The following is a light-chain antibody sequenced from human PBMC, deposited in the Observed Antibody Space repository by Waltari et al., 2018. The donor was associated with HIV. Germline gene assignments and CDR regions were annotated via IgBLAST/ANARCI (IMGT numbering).Light chain of an antibody. V-gene: IGLV2-8*01. Sequence: QSALTQPPSPSGSLGQSVTLPCTGSSRDGGRYAYVSWYQQHPGKAPKLLIYEVNKRPSGVPNRFSGSKSGNTASLTVSGLQAEDEAEYSCSSYAGINPVVFGGGTTLTVL. CDR3: SSYAGINPVV. CDR2: EVN. CDR1: SRDGGRYAY. J-gene: IGLJ2*01.